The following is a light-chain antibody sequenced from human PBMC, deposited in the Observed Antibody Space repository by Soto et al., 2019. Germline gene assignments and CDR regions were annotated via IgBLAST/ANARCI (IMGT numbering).Light chain of an antibody. Sequence: DVQMTQSPSSVSASVGDRVTITCRASQSISNYLNWYQQKPGKAPKVLIYAASTLQSGVPSRFSGSGSGTHFTLTISRLQPEDFATYYCQQNYNTATFGQGTKLEIK. J-gene: IGKJ2*01. CDR1: QSISNY. V-gene: IGKV1-39*01. CDR2: AAS. CDR3: QQNYNTAT.